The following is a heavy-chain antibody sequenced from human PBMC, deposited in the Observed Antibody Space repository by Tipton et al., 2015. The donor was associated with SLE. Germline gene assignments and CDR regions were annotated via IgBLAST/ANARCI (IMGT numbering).Heavy chain of an antibody. V-gene: IGHV3-74*01. CDR2: IDRDGSST. Sequence: GSLRLSCVASGFTFSNYWMYWVRQAPGKGLVWVARIDRDGSSTSYADSVKGRFTMSRDNAKNTVYLQMNSLRAEDTAVYYCARRPYTTSSFPHGMDVWGQGTTVSVSS. CDR3: ARRPYTTSSFPHGMDV. J-gene: IGHJ6*02. CDR1: GFTFSNYW. D-gene: IGHD6-6*01.